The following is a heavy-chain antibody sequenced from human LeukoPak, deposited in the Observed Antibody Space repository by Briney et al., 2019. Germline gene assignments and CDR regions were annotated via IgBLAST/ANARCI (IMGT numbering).Heavy chain of an antibody. CDR2: ISGSGGST. V-gene: IGHV3-23*01. CDR1: GFTFSSYA. D-gene: IGHD2-15*01. J-gene: IGHJ6*03. CDR3: AKDHAAYYYYMDV. Sequence: GGSLRLSCAASGFTFSSYAISWVRQAPGKGLEWVSAISGSGGSTYYADSVKGRFTISRDNCKNTLYLQMNSLRAEDTAVYYCAKDHAAYYYYMDVWGKGTTVTVSS.